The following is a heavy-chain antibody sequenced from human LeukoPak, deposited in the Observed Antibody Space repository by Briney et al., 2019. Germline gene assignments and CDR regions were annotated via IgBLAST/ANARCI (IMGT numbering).Heavy chain of an antibody. CDR3: ARDMGIVTGYYVDY. J-gene: IGHJ4*02. CDR1: GFTFSSYG. D-gene: IGHD3-9*01. Sequence: PGGSLRLSCAASGFTFSSYGMSWVRQAPGKGLEWVSAISGSGGSTYYADSVKGRFTISRDNSKNTLYLQMNSLRAEDTAVYYCARDMGIVTGYYVDYWGQGTLVTVSS. V-gene: IGHV3-23*01. CDR2: ISGSGGST.